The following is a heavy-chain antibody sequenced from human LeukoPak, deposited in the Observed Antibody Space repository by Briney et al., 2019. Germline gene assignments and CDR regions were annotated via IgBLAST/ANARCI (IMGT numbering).Heavy chain of an antibody. CDR3: ARSDYGDYFLDY. V-gene: IGHV5-51*01. Sequence: GESLKISCKGTGYTFTSYWIGWVRQMPGKGLEWMGIIYPGDSVTRYSPSLQGQVTISADKSISTAYLQWSSLKASDTAMYYCARSDYGDYFLDYWGQGTLVTVSS. CDR2: IYPGDSVT. J-gene: IGHJ4*02. CDR1: GYTFTSYW. D-gene: IGHD4-17*01.